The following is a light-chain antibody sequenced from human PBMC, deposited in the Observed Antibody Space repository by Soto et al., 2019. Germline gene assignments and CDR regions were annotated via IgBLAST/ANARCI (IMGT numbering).Light chain of an antibody. Sequence: DIQMTQSPSYVSAFVGDRVAINCRASHDIARWLAWYQQQPGKAARLLIYAASSLQSGVPTRVSGSGSGTDFALTITQLHPEDSAVYYCQQVKGFPLTFGGGTKREIK. CDR3: QQVKGFPLT. CDR2: AAS. J-gene: IGKJ4*01. V-gene: IGKV1-12*01. CDR1: HDIARW.